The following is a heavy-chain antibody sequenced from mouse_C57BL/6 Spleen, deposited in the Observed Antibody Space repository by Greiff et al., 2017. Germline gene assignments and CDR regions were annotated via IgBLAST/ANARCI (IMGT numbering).Heavy chain of an antibody. V-gene: IGHV1-5*01. CDR3: TREEGNYDSDWFAY. CDR1: GYTFTSYW. D-gene: IGHD1-1*01. J-gene: IGHJ3*01. CDR2: IYPGNSDT. Sequence: VHVKQSGTVLARPGASVKMSCKTSGYTFTSYWMHWVKQRPGQGLEWIGAIYPGNSDTSYNQKFKGKAKLTAVTSASTAYMELSSLTYEDSAVYYCTREEGNYDSDWFAYWGQGTLVTVSA.